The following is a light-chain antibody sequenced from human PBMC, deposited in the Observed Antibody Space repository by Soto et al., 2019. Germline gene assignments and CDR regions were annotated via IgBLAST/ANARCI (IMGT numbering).Light chain of an antibody. J-gene: IGLJ2*01. CDR1: SSDVGGNNY. V-gene: IGLV2-8*01. CDR3: SSYAGSNNVI. Sequence: QSALTQPPSASGSPGQSVAISCTGTSSDVGGNNYVSWYQQHPGKAPKLMVYEVTKRPSGVPDRFSGSMSGNTASLTVSGLQAEDEADYYCSSYAGSNNVIFGGGTKLTVL. CDR2: EVT.